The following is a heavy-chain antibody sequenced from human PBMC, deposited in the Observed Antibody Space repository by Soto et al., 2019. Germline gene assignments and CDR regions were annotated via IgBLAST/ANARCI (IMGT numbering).Heavy chain of an antibody. CDR2: IFYLGSS. D-gene: IGHD3-3*02. V-gene: IGHV4-39*01. CDR1: GDCIISSDFY. Sequence: SETLSVTCTVSGDCIISSDFYCGWVPQPPGKGLEWIGSIFYLGSSYYNPSLKSRVTMSVDTSKNQFSMSLRSVTAADTDLYFCARHSLALRKNNWFDPWGQGIMVTV. CDR3: ARHSLALRKNNWFDP. J-gene: IGHJ5*02.